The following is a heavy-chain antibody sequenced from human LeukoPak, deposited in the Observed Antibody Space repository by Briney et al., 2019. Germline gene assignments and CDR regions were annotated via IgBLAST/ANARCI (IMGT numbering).Heavy chain of an antibody. CDR2: LNSGGTT. J-gene: IGHJ4*02. Sequence: GGSLRLSCAASGFTFSSSYMSWVRQAPGKGLEWVSLLNSGGTTSYADYVKGRFTNSRDSSKNTLYLQMNSLRDEDTAVYFCARSPPGASVDYWGQGTLVTVSS. CDR3: ARSPPGASVDY. V-gene: IGHV3-66*01. CDR1: GFTFSSSY. D-gene: IGHD3-10*01.